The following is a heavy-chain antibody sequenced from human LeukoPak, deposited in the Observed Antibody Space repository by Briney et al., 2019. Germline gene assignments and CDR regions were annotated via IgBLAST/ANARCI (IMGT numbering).Heavy chain of an antibody. CDR2: ISYDGSNK. V-gene: IGHV3-30*04. J-gene: IGHJ3*02. CDR3: ARVEVRGVIIAGDAFDI. Sequence: GGSLRLSCAASGFTFSSYAMHWVRQAPGKGLEWVAVISYDGSNKYYADSVKGRFTISRDNSKNTLYLQMNSLRAEDTAVYYCARVEVRGVIIAGDAFDIWGQGTMVTVSS. D-gene: IGHD3-10*01. CDR1: GFTFSSYA.